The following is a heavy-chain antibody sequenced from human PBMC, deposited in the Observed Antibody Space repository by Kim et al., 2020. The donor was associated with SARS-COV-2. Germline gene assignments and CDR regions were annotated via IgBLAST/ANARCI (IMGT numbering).Heavy chain of an antibody. CDR2: IWYDGSNK. J-gene: IGHJ6*02. CDR1: GFTFSSYG. V-gene: IGHV3-33*01. D-gene: IGHD1-1*01. Sequence: GGSLRLSCAASGFTFSSYGMHWVRQAPGRGLEWVAVIWYDGSNKYYADSVKGRFTISRDNSKNTLYLQMNSLRAEDTAVYYCARMRGGGRMYGMDVWGQGTTVTVSS. CDR3: ARMRGGGRMYGMDV.